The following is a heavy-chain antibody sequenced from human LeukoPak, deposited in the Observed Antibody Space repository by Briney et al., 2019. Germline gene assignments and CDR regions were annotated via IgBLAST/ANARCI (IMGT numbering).Heavy chain of an antibody. CDR3: ARGLAAVGPYYYYYYMDV. D-gene: IGHD6-13*01. J-gene: IGHJ6*03. CDR1: GGSISSYY. V-gene: IGHV4-4*09. Sequence: SETLSLTCTVSGGSISSYYWSWIRQPPGKGLEWIGYIYTSGSTNYNPSLKSRVTISVDTSKNQFSLKLSSVTAADTAVYYCARGLAAVGPYYYYYYMDVWGKGTTVTVSS. CDR2: IYTSGST.